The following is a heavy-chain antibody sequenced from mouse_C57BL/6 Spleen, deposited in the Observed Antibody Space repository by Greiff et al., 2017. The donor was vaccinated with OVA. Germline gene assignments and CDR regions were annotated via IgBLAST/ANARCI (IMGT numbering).Heavy chain of an antibody. J-gene: IGHJ4*01. CDR2: IYPGSGST. D-gene: IGHD2-5*01. V-gene: IGHV1-55*01. CDR3: ARRVYSNYRGAMDY. CDR1: GYTFTSYW. Sequence: VQLQQPGAELVKPGASVKMSCKASGYTFTSYWITWVKQRPGQGLEWIGDIYPGSGSTNYNEKFKSKATLTVDTSSSTAYMQLSSLTSEDSAVYYCARRVYSNYRGAMDYWGQGTSVTVSS.